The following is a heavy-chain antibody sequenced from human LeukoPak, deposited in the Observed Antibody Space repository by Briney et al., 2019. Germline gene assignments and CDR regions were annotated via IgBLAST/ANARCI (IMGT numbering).Heavy chain of an antibody. Sequence: ASVKVSCKASGYTFTHYYIHWVRQAPGQGLEWMGQINPNTGGTDYAQRFQGRVTMTRDTSISTAYMELGSLRSDDTAIYYCARTRTVTTELMRAFEIWGQGTMVTVSS. D-gene: IGHD4-17*01. CDR2: INPNTGGT. CDR1: GYTFTHYY. CDR3: ARTRTVTTELMRAFEI. J-gene: IGHJ3*02. V-gene: IGHV1-2*06.